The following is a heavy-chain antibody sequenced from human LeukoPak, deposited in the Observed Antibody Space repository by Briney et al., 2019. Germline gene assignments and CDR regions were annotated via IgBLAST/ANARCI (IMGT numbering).Heavy chain of an antibody. J-gene: IGHJ4*02. Sequence: GESLKISCKGSGYSFTSYWIGWVRQMPGKGLEWMGIIYPGDSDTRYGPSFQGQVTISADKSISTAYLQWSSLKASDTAMYYCARRISVTYYYDSSGYYYFDYWGQGTLVTVSS. V-gene: IGHV5-51*01. CDR2: IYPGDSDT. CDR3: ARRISVTYYYDSSGYYYFDY. D-gene: IGHD3-22*01. CDR1: GYSFTSYW.